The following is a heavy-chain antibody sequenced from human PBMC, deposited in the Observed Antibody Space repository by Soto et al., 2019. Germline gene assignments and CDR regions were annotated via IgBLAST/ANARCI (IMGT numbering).Heavy chain of an antibody. CDR1: GFTFSSYA. Sequence: QVQLVESGGGVVQPGRSLRLSCAASGFTFSSYAMHWVRQAPGKGLEWVAVISYDGSNKYYADSVKGRFTISRDNPKNTLYLQMNSLRAEDTAVYYCARAVKSGWYYGTVYWGQGTLVTVSS. CDR3: ARAVKSGWYYGTVY. D-gene: IGHD6-19*01. V-gene: IGHV3-30-3*01. J-gene: IGHJ4*02. CDR2: ISYDGSNK.